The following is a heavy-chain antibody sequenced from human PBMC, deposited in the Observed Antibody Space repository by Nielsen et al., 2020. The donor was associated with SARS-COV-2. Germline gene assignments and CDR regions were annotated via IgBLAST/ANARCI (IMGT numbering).Heavy chain of an antibody. J-gene: IGHJ3*02. V-gene: IGHV3-73*01. D-gene: IGHD1-26*01. Sequence: GRSLKTSCAASGFTFSDSSMNWFRKASGKGLEWLGRIRSKANDYATEYPASVKGRFIISRDDSKNTAYLLMNSLKIDDTAVYYCARVNPTSGSWFDAFDIWGQGTLVTVSS. CDR2: IRSKANDYAT. CDR1: GFTFSDSS. CDR3: ARVNPTSGSWFDAFDI.